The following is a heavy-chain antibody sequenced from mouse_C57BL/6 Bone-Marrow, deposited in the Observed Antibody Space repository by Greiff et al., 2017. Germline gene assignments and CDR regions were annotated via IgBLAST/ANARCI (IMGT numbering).Heavy chain of an antibody. CDR3: AREGLLRYFDV. Sequence: VQLQQPGAELVMPGASVKLSCKASGYTFTSYWMHWVKQRPGQGLEWIGEIDPSDSYTNYNQKFKGKSTSTVDKSSSTAYMQLSSLTSADSAVDYCAREGLLRYFDVWGTGTTVTVSS. CDR1: GYTFTSYW. CDR2: IDPSDSYT. D-gene: IGHD2-3*01. J-gene: IGHJ1*03. V-gene: IGHV1-69*01.